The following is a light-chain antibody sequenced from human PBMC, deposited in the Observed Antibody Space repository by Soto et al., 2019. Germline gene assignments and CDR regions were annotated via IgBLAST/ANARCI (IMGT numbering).Light chain of an antibody. J-gene: IGLJ3*02. CDR2: LNSDGSH. CDR3: QTWGTGTPWV. CDR1: SGHSNYA. Sequence: QLVLTQSPSASASLGASVKLTCTLSSGHSNYAIAWHQQQPEKGPRYLMKLNSDGSHSKGAGIPDRFSGSSSGAERYLTISSLQSEDEADYYCQTWGTGTPWVFGGGTKLTVL. V-gene: IGLV4-69*01.